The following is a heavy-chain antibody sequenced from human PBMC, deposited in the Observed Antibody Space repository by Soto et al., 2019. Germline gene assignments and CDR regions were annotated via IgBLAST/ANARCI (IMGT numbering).Heavy chain of an antibody. D-gene: IGHD6-6*01. CDR2: IIPIFGTA. Sequence: QVQLVQSGAEVKKPGSSVKVSCKASGGTFSSYAISWVRQAPGQGLEWMGGIIPIFGTANYAQKFQGRVTITADESTSTAYMERSSLRSEDTAVYYCARESPRIAARCMDVWGQGTTVTVSS. CDR1: GGTFSSYA. J-gene: IGHJ6*02. CDR3: ARESPRIAARCMDV. V-gene: IGHV1-69*12.